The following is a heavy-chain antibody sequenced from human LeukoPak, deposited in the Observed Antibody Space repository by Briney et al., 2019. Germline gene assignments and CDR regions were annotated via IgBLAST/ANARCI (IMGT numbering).Heavy chain of an antibody. CDR2: IYYSGST. J-gene: IGHJ4*02. CDR1: GGSISSSNYY. CDR3: ARESYSSSYLFDF. Sequence: PSETLSLTCTVSGGSISSSNYYWGWIRQPPGKGLEWIGSIYYSGSTYYNPSLKSRVTISVDTSKNQFSLRLSSVTAADTAVYYCARESYSSSYLFDFWGQGTLVTVSS. V-gene: IGHV4-39*07. D-gene: IGHD6-6*01.